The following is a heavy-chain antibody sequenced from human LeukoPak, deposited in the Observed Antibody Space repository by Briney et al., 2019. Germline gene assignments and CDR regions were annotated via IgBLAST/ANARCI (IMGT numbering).Heavy chain of an antibody. D-gene: IGHD5-12*01. J-gene: IGHJ4*02. Sequence: KPSETLSLTCAVYGGSFSGYYWSWIRQPPGKGLEWIGEINHSGSTNYNPSLKSRVTISVDTSKNQFSLKLSSVTAADTAVYYCARGGDIVATKRGFDYWGQGSLVTVSS. CDR2: INHSGST. V-gene: IGHV4-34*01. CDR1: GGSFSGYY. CDR3: ARGGDIVATKRGFDY.